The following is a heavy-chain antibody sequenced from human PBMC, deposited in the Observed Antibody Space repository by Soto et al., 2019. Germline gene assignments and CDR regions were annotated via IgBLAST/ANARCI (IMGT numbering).Heavy chain of an antibody. CDR1: GFTFSSYW. CDR2: IKQDGSEK. D-gene: IGHD6-19*01. J-gene: IGHJ6*02. V-gene: IGHV3-7*01. Sequence: VGSLRLSCVASGFTFSSYWMSWVRQAPGKGLEWVANIKQDGSEKYYVDSVKDRFTISRDNAKNSLYLQMNSLRAEDSAVYYCARVYPGSGWPYHYYGMDVWGQGTTVTVSS. CDR3: ARVYPGSGWPYHYYGMDV.